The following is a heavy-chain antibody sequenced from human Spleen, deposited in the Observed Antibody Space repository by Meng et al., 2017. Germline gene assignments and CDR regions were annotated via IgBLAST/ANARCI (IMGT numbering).Heavy chain of an antibody. CDR2: TSTSGTTI. Sequence: GGSLRLSCAASGFTFSDYYISWIRQAPGKGLEWVSYTSTSGTTIYYAGSVKGRFTISRDNAKNSLFLQMNSLRAEDTAVYYCARTASGSYYDRPDDYWGQGTLVTVSS. V-gene: IGHV3-11*01. D-gene: IGHD1-26*01. CDR3: ARTASGSYYDRPDDY. J-gene: IGHJ4*02. CDR1: GFTFSDYY.